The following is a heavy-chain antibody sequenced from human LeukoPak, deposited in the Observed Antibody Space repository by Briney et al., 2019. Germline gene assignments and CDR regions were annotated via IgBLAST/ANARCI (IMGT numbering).Heavy chain of an antibody. Sequence: PSETLSLTCTVSGGSISSYYWSWIRQPPGKGLEWIGYIYYSGSTNYNPSLKSRVTISVDTSKNQFSLKLSSVTAADTAVYYCASIGIAGRGYDFWSGSIYTRENWFDPWGQGTLVTVSS. D-gene: IGHD3-3*01. V-gene: IGHV4-59*01. CDR3: ASIGIAGRGYDFWSGSIYTRENWFDP. CDR1: GGSISSYY. CDR2: IYYSGST. J-gene: IGHJ5*02.